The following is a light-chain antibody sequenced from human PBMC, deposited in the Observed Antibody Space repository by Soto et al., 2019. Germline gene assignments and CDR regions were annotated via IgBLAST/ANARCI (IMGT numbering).Light chain of an antibody. CDR1: QSVTSN. V-gene: IGKV3-15*01. CDR2: GAS. Sequence: ETVMTQSPATLSVSPGERVTLSCRASQSVTSNLAWYQQKPGQAPRLLIYGASTRATGIPARFSGNGSGTEFTLTISSLQSEDLAVYYCQQYNNWPPYTFGQGTKLEIK. J-gene: IGKJ2*01. CDR3: QQYNNWPPYT.